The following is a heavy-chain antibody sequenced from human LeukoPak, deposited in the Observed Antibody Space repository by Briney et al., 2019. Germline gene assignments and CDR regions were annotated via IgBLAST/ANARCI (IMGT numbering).Heavy chain of an antibody. V-gene: IGHV1-46*01. CDR1: GYTFTSYY. CDR3: ARGAYYYDSSGYYYNWFDP. D-gene: IGHD3-22*01. CDR2: INPSGGST. Sequence: GASVKVSCKASGYTFTSYYMHWVRQAPGQGLEWMGIINPSGGSTSYAQKFQGRVTMTRDTSTSTVYMELSSLRSEDTAVYYCARGAYYYDSSGYYYNWFDPWGQGTLVTVSS. J-gene: IGHJ5*02.